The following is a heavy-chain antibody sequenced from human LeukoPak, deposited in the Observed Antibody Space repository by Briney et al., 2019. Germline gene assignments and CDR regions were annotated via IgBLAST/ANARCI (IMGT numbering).Heavy chain of an antibody. CDR3: ARGSPLRVPNGSAYYYYYMDV. Sequence: SETLSLTCTVSGGSISSSSYYWGWIRQPPGKGLEWIGCIYYTGSTYYNPSLKSRVTISVDTSKNQFSLKLSSVTAADTAVYYCARGSPLRVPNGSAYYYYYMDVWGKGTTVTVSS. CDR1: GGSISSSSYY. V-gene: IGHV4-39*01. CDR2: IYYTGST. D-gene: IGHD3-16*01. J-gene: IGHJ6*03.